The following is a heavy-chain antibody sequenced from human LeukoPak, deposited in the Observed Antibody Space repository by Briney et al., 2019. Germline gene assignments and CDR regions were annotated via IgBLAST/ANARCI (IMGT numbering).Heavy chain of an antibody. CDR1: GYSFTSYW. Sequence: GESLKISCKGSGYSFTSYWIGWVRQMPGKGLEWMGIIYPGDSDTRYSPSFQGQVTISADKSISTAYLQWSSLKASDTAMYYCASRSVDTGPRGAFDIWGQGTMVTVSS. V-gene: IGHV5-51*01. D-gene: IGHD5-18*01. J-gene: IGHJ3*02. CDR2: IYPGDSDT. CDR3: ASRSVDTGPRGAFDI.